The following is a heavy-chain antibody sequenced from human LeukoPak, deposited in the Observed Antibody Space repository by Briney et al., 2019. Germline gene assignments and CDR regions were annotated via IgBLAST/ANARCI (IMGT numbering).Heavy chain of an antibody. J-gene: IGHJ4*02. CDR3: ARKYSGSYSFDH. CDR1: GFTFSSYE. D-gene: IGHD1-26*01. CDR2: IGSRGRTI. Sequence: LGGSLRLSCAASGFTFSSYEMNWVRQAPGKGLEWVSYIGSRGRTIYYADSVKGRFTISRDNAKNSLYLQMNSLRAEDTAVYYCARKYSGSYSFDHWGQGTLVTVSS. V-gene: IGHV3-48*03.